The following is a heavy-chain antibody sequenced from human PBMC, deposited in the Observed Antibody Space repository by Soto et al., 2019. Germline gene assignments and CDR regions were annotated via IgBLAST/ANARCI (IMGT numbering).Heavy chain of an antibody. Sequence: QLQLQESGSGLVKPSQTLSLTCAVSGGSISSGGYSWSWIRQPPGKGLEWIGYIYHSGSTYYNPSLKSRVITSVDRSKNQFSLKLSSVTAADTAVYYCARENNVLPGGYFDYWGQGTLVTVSS. CDR3: ARENNVLPGGYFDY. CDR1: GGSISSGGYS. V-gene: IGHV4-30-2*01. D-gene: IGHD3-10*01. J-gene: IGHJ4*02. CDR2: IYHSGST.